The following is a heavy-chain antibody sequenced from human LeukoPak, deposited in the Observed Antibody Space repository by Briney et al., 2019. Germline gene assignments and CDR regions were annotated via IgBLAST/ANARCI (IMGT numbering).Heavy chain of an antibody. D-gene: IGHD6-6*01. CDR1: GFTFDDYG. CDR2: INWNGGGT. J-gene: IGHJ4*02. CDR3: ARGGVSSSSIPYFDY. Sequence: GGSQRLSCAASGFTFDDYGMSWVRQAPGKGLEWVSGINWNGGGTGYGDSVKGRFTISRDNAKNSLYLQMNSLRAEDTALYHCARGGVSSSSIPYFDYWGQGTLVTVSS. V-gene: IGHV3-20*01.